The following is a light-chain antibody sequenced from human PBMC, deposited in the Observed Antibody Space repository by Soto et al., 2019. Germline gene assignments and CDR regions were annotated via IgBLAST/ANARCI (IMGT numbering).Light chain of an antibody. CDR2: AAS. V-gene: IGKV3-15*01. CDR1: ESVTSS. Sequence: EIVMTQSPATLSVSPGDRATLSCRASESVTSSFAWYQQKPGQPPRLLINAASTRATDVPARFSGGGSETEFTLTISRLQSEDFAVYCCQQYNIWPLWTFGQGTKVEIK. J-gene: IGKJ1*01. CDR3: QQYNIWPLWT.